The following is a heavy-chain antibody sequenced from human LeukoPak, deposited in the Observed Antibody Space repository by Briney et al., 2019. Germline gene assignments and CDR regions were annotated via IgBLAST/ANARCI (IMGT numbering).Heavy chain of an antibody. J-gene: IGHJ6*02. CDR3: ARDFLFVVVPAATSTDYYYYGMDV. D-gene: IGHD2-2*01. CDR1: GYTFTSYA. CDR2: INTNTGNP. V-gene: IGHV7-4-1*02. Sequence: ASVKVSCKASGYTFTSYAMNWVRQAPGQGLEWMGWINTNTGNPTCAQGFTGRFVFSLDTSVSTAYLQISSLKAEDTAVYYCARDFLFVVVPAATSTDYYYYGMDVWGQGTTVTVSS.